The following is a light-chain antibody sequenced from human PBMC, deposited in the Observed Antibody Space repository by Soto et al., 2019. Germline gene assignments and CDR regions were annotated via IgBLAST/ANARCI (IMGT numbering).Light chain of an antibody. CDR3: QHYNKWPLS. V-gene: IGKV3-15*01. J-gene: IGKJ4*01. CDR2: HAS. CDR1: QSVSNN. Sequence: EIVMTQSPATLSVSPGERATLSCRASQSVSNNLAWYQQKPGQAPRLLIYHASTRATGIPARFSGGGSGTEFTLTISSLLSEDYVVYYCQHYNKWPLSFGGGTKVES.